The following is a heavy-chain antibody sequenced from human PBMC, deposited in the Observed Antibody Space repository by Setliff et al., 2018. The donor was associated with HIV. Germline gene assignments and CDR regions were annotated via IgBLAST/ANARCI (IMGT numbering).Heavy chain of an antibody. D-gene: IGHD1-26*01. J-gene: IGHJ4*02. Sequence: PSETLSLTCTVSAGSIRSSTYYWAWIRQPPGKGLEWIGNIYYSGSTYYNPSLKSRVTISVDTSKNQFSLKLSSVTAADTAVYYCARHYNVNYYVRKDFEYWGQGTLVTVSS. CDR1: AGSIRSSTYY. V-gene: IGHV4-39*01. CDR3: ARHYNVNYYVRKDFEY. CDR2: IYYSGST.